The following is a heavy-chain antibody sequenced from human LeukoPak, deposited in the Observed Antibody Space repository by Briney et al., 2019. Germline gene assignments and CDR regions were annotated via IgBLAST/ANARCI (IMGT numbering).Heavy chain of an antibody. J-gene: IGHJ4*02. CDR2: TYYSGST. Sequence: SETLSLTCTVSGGSISSYYWSWIRQPPGKGLEWIGYTYYSGSTTYNPSLKSRVTISVDTSKNQFSLKLNSVTAADTAVYYCARRGSSNYFDYWGQGTLVTVSS. V-gene: IGHV4-59*01. CDR3: ARRGSSNYFDY. CDR1: GGSISSYY. D-gene: IGHD4-11*01.